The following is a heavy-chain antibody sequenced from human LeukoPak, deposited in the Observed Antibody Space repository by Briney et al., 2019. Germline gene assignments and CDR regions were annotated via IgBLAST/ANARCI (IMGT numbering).Heavy chain of an antibody. J-gene: IGHJ4*02. CDR2: IIPIFGTA. D-gene: IGHD6-13*01. V-gene: IGHV1-69*06. CDR1: GGTFSSYA. Sequence: ASVKVSCKASGGTFSSYAIGWVRQAPGQGLEWMGGIIPIFGTANYAQKFQGRVTITADKSTSTAYMELSSLRSEDTAVYYCARLYSSSYSQTPKDYWGQGTLVTVSS. CDR3: ARLYSSSYSQTPKDY.